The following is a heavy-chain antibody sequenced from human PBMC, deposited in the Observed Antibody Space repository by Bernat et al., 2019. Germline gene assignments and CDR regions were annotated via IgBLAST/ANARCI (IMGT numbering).Heavy chain of an antibody. Sequence: QVQLVQSGAEVKKPGASVKVSYKASGYTFTSFGITWVRQAPGQGLEWMGWISAYNGNINYAQKLQGRVTMTTDTSTSTAYMAVRSLRSDDTAVYYCARALGDSSSFFIDYWGQGTLVTVSS. CDR2: ISAYNGNI. D-gene: IGHD6-13*01. V-gene: IGHV1-18*01. CDR1: GYTFTSFG. CDR3: ARALGDSSSFFIDY. J-gene: IGHJ4*02.